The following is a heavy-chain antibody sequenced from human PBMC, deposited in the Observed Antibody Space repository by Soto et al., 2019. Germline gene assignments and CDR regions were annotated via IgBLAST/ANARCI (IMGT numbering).Heavy chain of an antibody. D-gene: IGHD6-13*01. CDR2: IIPVFGTP. CDR3: ARGGALSTSWYWGDGLDS. J-gene: IGHJ4*02. CDR1: GYSFSSHA. Sequence: QVQLEQSGSEVKKSGSSVKVSCKASGYSFSSHAITWVRQAPGQGLEWMGGIIPVFGTPSYAQKFQGRVTISAEKSTNTSYRELRSRRFEARAVYYCARGGALSTSWYWGDGLDSWGQGTQVTVSS. V-gene: IGHV1-69*06.